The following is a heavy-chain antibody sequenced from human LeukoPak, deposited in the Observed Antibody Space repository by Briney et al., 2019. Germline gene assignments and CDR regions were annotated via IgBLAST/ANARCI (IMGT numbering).Heavy chain of an antibody. V-gene: IGHV3-9*01. J-gene: IGHJ3*02. Sequence: GGSLRLFCAASGYTFDDYAMHWVRQAPGRGLEWVSGISWNSGSIGYADSVKGRFTISRDNAKNSLYLQMNSLRAEDTALYYCAKDPISTGSGAFDIWGQGTMVTVSS. CDR2: ISWNSGSI. D-gene: IGHD3-9*01. CDR1: GYTFDDYA. CDR3: AKDPISTGSGAFDI.